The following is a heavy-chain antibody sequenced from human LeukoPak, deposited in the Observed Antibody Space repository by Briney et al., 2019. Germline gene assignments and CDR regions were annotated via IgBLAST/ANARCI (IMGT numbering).Heavy chain of an antibody. CDR2: IYYSGST. V-gene: IGHV4-39*07. CDR1: GGSISSSSYY. Sequence: SETLSLTCTVSGGSISSSSYYWGWIRQPPGKGLEWIGSIYYSGSTYYNPSLKSRVTISLDTSKNQFSLKLSSVSAADTAVYYCARGRGDGYNLRNFDYWGQGTLVTVSS. D-gene: IGHD5-24*01. CDR3: ARGRGDGYNLRNFDY. J-gene: IGHJ4*02.